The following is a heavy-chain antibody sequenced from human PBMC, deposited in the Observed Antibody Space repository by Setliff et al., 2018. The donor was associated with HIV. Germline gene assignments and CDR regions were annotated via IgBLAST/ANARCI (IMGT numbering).Heavy chain of an antibody. CDR2: IYYTGST. CDR3: ARDRGAFDI. CDR1: GGSISSHY. V-gene: IGHV4-59*11. J-gene: IGHJ3*02. D-gene: IGHD3-10*01. Sequence: SETLSLTCTVSGGSISSHYWSWIRQPPGKGLEWIGSIYYTGSTDYNPSLMSRVTISLDTPKNQFSLKLTSVTPADTAVYYCARDRGAFDIWGQGTMVTVSS.